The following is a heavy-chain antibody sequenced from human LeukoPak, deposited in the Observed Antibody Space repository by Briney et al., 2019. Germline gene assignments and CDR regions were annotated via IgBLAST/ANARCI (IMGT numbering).Heavy chain of an antibody. CDR1: GGSISSSYSY. CDR3: ARVHSIASYYYGVDV. V-gene: IGHV4-39*07. CDR2: IYYSGST. Sequence: SETLSLTCTVSGGSISSSYSYWGWIRQPPGTGLEWIGNIYYSGSTYYSPSLTSRVTVSVDTSENQFSLKLSSVTAADTAVYYCARVHSIASYYYGVDVWGQGTTVTVSS. D-gene: IGHD2/OR15-2a*01. J-gene: IGHJ6*02.